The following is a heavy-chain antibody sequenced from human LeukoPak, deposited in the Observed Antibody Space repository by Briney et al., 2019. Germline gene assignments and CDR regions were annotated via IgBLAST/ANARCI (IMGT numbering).Heavy chain of an antibody. CDR1: GFTFSSYE. J-gene: IGHJ4*02. V-gene: IGHV3-48*03. CDR3: ARGMYYYDSSGYGGFDY. CDR2: ISSSGSTI. Sequence: GGSLRLSCAASGFTFSSYEMNWVRQAPGKGLEWVSYISSSGSTIYYADSVKGRFTISRDNAKNSLYLQMNSLRAEDTAVYYCARGMYYYDSSGYGGFDYWGQGTLVTVSS. D-gene: IGHD3-22*01.